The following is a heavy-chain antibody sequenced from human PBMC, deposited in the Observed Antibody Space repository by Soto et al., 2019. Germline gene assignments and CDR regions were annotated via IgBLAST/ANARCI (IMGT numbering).Heavy chain of an antibody. J-gene: IGHJ6*02. CDR3: ARIPMVRGVYYYYYRMDV. CDR1: GGSISSGDYY. CDR2: IYYSGST. Sequence: QVQLQESGPGLVKPSQTLSLTCTVSGGSISSGDYYWSWIRQPPGKGLEWIGYIYYSGSTYYNPSLKSRVTISVDTTKNQFSLKLSSVTAADTAEYYCARIPMVRGVYYYYYRMDVWGQGTTVTVSS. V-gene: IGHV4-30-4*01. D-gene: IGHD3-10*01.